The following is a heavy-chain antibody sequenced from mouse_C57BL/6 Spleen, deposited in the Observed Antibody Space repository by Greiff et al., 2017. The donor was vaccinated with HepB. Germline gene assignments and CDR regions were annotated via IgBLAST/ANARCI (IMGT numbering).Heavy chain of an antibody. D-gene: IGHD2-5*01. CDR1: GYTFTDYY. V-gene: IGHV1-26*01. CDR3: AREEGYYSNPFAY. J-gene: IGHJ3*01. Sequence: EVQLQQSGPELVKPGASVKISCKASGYTFTDYYMNWVKQSHGKSLEWIGDINPNNGGTSYNQKFKGKATLTVDKSSSIAYMELRSLTSEDSAVYYCAREEGYYSNPFAYWGQGTLVTVSA. CDR2: INPNNGGT.